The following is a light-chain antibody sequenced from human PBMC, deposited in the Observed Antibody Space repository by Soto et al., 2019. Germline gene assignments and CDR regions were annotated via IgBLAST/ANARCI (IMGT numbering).Light chain of an antibody. CDR2: GAS. CDR1: QSVSSN. Sequence: EIVMTQSPATLSVSPGERATLSCRASQSVSSNLAWYQQKPGQAPRLLIYGASTRATDIPARFSGSGSGTEFTLTISSLQSEDFAVYYCQQYNNWPSSTFGQGTKLEIK. V-gene: IGKV3-15*01. CDR3: QQYNNWPSST. J-gene: IGKJ2*01.